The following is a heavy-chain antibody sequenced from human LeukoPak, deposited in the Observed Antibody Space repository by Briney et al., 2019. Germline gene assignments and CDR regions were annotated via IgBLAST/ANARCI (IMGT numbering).Heavy chain of an antibody. V-gene: IGHV3-11*06. J-gene: IGHJ4*02. Sequence: GGSLRLSCAASGFTFSDYYMSWIRQAPGKGLEWVSSISSSSSYIYYADSVKGRFTISRDNAKNSLYLQMNSLRAEDTAVYYCAREYSGYYRYFDYWGQGTLVTVSS. D-gene: IGHD3-22*01. CDR1: GFTFSDYY. CDR3: AREYSGYYRYFDY. CDR2: ISSSSSYI.